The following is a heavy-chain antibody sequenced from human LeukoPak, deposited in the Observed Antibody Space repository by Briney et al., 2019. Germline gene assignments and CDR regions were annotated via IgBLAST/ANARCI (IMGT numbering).Heavy chain of an antibody. D-gene: IGHD3-10*02. CDR1: VFTFSSYE. J-gene: IGHJ6*03. CDR2: ISSSGSTI. V-gene: IGHV3-48*03. Sequence: GGSLRLSCAASVFTFSSYEMNWVRQAPGKGLEWVSYISSSGSTIYYADSVKGRFTISRDNDKNSLYLQMNSVRAADTAVYYCAELGITMIGGVWGKGTTVTISS. CDR3: AELGITMIGGV.